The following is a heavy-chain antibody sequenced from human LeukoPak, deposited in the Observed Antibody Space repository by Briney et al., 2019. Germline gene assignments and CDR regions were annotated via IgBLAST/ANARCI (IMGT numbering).Heavy chain of an antibody. Sequence: GGSLRLSCAASGFTFSSYAMSWVRQAPGKGLEWASAISGSGGSTYYADSVKGRFTISRDNSKNKLYLQMTSLRAEDTAVYYCASPTLVVVAADAFDIWGQGTMVTVSS. CDR2: ISGSGGST. V-gene: IGHV3-23*01. D-gene: IGHD2-15*01. J-gene: IGHJ3*02. CDR3: ASPTLVVVAADAFDI. CDR1: GFTFSSYA.